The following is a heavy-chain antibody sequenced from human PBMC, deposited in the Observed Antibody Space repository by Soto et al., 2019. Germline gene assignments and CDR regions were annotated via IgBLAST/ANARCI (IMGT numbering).Heavy chain of an antibody. Sequence: EVQLLESGGGLVQPGGSLRLSCPASGFTFRSYAMSWVRQAPGRGLEWVSTFGGRDFNTYYADSVKGRFTVSRDNDNSALFLQMNGLRAEDTAVYYCAKGPDPGAFDIWGQGTLVTVSS. D-gene: IGHD3-10*01. V-gene: IGHV3-23*01. CDR2: FGGRDFNT. CDR3: AKGPDPGAFDI. CDR1: GFTFRSYA. J-gene: IGHJ3*02.